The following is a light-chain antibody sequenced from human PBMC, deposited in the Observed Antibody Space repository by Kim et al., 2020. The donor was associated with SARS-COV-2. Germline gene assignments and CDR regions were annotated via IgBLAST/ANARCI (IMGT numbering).Light chain of an antibody. CDR1: ESLVYSDGITF. J-gene: IGKJ1*01. CDR2: KVS. Sequence: PASISCRSTESLVYSDGITFFTWFIQGPGQSPRRLVYKVSTRDSGVPDRFRGSRSGTDFTLKISRVEAEDVGIYYCMQGTHWPPTFGQGTKVDIK. CDR3: MQGTHWPPT. V-gene: IGKV2-30*01.